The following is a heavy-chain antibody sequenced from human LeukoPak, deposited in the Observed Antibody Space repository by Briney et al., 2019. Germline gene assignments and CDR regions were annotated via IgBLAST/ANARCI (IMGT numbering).Heavy chain of an antibody. V-gene: IGHV1-2*02. D-gene: IGHD4-17*01. CDR1: GYTFTNYD. CDR2: INPNSGGT. J-gene: IGHJ4*02. Sequence: ASVKVSCKASGYTFTNYDITWIRQAPGQGLEWMGWINPNSGGTNYAQKFQGRVTMTRDTSISTAYMELSRLGSDDTAVYYCARDLTTGWFDYWGQGTLVTVSS. CDR3: ARDLTTGWFDY.